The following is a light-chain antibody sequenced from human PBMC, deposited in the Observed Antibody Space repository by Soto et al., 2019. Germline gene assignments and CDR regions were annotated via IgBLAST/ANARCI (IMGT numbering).Light chain of an antibody. CDR2: DNS. CDR1: TSNLGSNY. Sequence: QSVLTQPPSVSAAPGQKVTISCSGSTSNLGSNYVSWYQQLPGTAPKLLIYDNSKLPSGIPDRFSGSKSGTSATLGITGLQTGDEADYYCAAWDGSLSVVLFGGGTKLTVL. CDR3: AAWDGSLSVVL. V-gene: IGLV1-51*01. J-gene: IGLJ2*01.